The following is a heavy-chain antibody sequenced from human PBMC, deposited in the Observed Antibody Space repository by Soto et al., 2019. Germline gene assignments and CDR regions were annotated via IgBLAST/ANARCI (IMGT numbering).Heavy chain of an antibody. J-gene: IGHJ4*02. D-gene: IGHD3-22*01. CDR1: GFTFSSYG. CDR2: ISYDGSNK. CDR3: AKDQPHYYDSSGYYKRIDY. Sequence: QVQLVESGGGVVQPGRSLRLSCAASGFTFSSYGMHWVRQGPGKGLEWVAVISYDGSNKYYADSVKGRFTISRDNSKNTLYLQMNSLRAEDTAVYYCAKDQPHYYDSSGYYKRIDYWGQGTLVTVSS. V-gene: IGHV3-30*18.